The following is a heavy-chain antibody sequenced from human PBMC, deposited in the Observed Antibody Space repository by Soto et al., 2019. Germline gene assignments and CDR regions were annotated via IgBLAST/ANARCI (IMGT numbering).Heavy chain of an antibody. J-gene: IGHJ6*02. V-gene: IGHV5-10-1*04. CDR2: IDPSDSYT. Sequence: GEALNIPRNGPGYSFTSYWISWVRQMPAKGLEWMDRIDPSDSYTNYSPSFQGQVTISADMSICIAYLQWRSLKASDAAMYYCARHSAGSGVTHYTYCCYGGMDVWGQGTMVTVSS. CDR1: GYSFTSYW. CDR3: ARHSAGSGVTHYTYCCYGGMDV. D-gene: IGHD2-15*01.